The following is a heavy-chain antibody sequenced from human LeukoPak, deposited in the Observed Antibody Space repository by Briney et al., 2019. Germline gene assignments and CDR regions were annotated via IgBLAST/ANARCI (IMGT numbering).Heavy chain of an antibody. CDR1: GSTFSSYA. CDR3: ARDLLSEGATPCYFNY. J-gene: IGHJ4*02. V-gene: IGHV1-69*05. D-gene: IGHD1-26*01. Sequence: SSVKVSCKASGSTFSSYAISWVRQAPGQGLEWMGRIIPIFGTANYAQKFQGRVTITTGESTSTAYMELSSLRAEDTAVYYCARDLLSEGATPCYFNYWDQGTLVTVSS. CDR2: IIPIFGTA.